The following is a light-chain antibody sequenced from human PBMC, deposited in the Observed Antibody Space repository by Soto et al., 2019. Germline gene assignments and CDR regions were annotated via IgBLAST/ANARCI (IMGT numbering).Light chain of an antibody. V-gene: IGLV2-23*01. CDR2: EGS. CDR3: CSYVSSNTLL. Sequence: QSALTQPASVSGSPGQSITISCTGTSSDVGGYDLVSWYQQHPGKAPKFIIYEGSKRPSGISNRFSGSTSGNTASLIISGFQGDDEGDYYCCSYVSSNTLLFGGGTKVTVL. CDR1: SSDVGGYDL. J-gene: IGLJ3*02.